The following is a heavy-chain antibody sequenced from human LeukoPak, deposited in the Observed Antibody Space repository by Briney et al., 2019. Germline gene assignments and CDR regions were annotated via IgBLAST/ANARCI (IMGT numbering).Heavy chain of an antibody. J-gene: IGHJ4*02. V-gene: IGHV4-38-2*01. D-gene: IGHD5-18*01. CDR1: GYSISSGYY. CDR2: IYHSGST. CDR3: ARRPRGYSYGWLDY. Sequence: PSETLSLTCAVSGYSISSGYYWGWIRQPPGKGLEWIGSIYHSGSTYYNPSLKSRVTISVDTSKNQFSLKLSSVTAADTAVYYCARRPRGYSYGWLDYWGQGTLVTVSS.